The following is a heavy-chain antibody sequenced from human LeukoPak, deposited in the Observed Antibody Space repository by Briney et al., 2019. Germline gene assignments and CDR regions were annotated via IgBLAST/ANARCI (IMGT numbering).Heavy chain of an antibody. V-gene: IGHV3-48*01. Sequence: HPGGSLRLSCAASGFPFKTSGMKWVRPAPGKGPGWVFYKRSRWTTISYAQSVRGRFTITRDNAQNSLTLHRNTLRADDTAVYYCAKDGGTHFDHWGQGTLVTVSS. CDR1: GFPFKTSG. CDR2: KRSRWTTI. D-gene: IGHD1-26*01. CDR3: AKDGGTHFDH. J-gene: IGHJ4*02.